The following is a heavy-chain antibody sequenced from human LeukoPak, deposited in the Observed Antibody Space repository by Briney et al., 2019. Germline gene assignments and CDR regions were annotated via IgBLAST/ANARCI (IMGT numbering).Heavy chain of an antibody. V-gene: IGHV3-20*04. J-gene: IGHJ4*02. CDR3: VREGHASQWMPLDY. D-gene: IGHD6-19*01. CDR2: INWNGGSR. CDR1: GFTFSSYS. Sequence: GGSLRLSCAASGFTFSSYSMNWVRQAPGKGLEWVSGINWNGGSRSYAASVKGRFTISRDNANSSLHLQMNSLRAEDTALYYCVREGHASQWMPLDYWGQGTLVTVSS.